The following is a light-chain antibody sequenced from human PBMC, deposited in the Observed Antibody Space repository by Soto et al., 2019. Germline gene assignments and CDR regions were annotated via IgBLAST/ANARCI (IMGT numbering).Light chain of an antibody. CDR2: ASS. CDR1: QGIRND. CDR3: LQHNSHPFT. Sequence: DIQMTQSPSSLFASVGDRVTITCRASQGIRNDLTWYQQKLGKAPKRLITASSSLQSGVPSRFSGRGSGTEFTLTISGLQPEDLATYYCLQHNSHPFTFGGGTKVDIK. V-gene: IGKV1-17*01. J-gene: IGKJ4*01.